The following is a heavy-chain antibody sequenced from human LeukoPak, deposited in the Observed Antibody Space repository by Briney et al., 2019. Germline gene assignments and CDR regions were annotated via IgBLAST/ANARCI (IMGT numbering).Heavy chain of an antibody. V-gene: IGHV3-48*03. Sequence: QSGGSLRLSCAASGLSFSNYEMNWVRQAPGKGLEWVSYISGSGSTIYYADSVKGRFTISRDNAKNSLDLQMNSLRAEDTAVYYCARPETNDYGDFHYWGQGTLVTVSS. CDR1: GLSFSNYE. CDR3: ARPETNDYGDFHY. D-gene: IGHD4-17*01. CDR2: ISGSGSTI. J-gene: IGHJ4*02.